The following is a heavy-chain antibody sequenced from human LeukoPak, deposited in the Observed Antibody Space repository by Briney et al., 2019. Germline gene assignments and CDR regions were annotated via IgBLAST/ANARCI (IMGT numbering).Heavy chain of an antibody. V-gene: IGHV1-2*02. D-gene: IGHD3-22*01. Sequence: GASVKVSCKASGYTFTDYYMHWVRQAPGQGLEWMGWINPNSGGTNYAQKFQGRVTMTRDMSISTAYMELSRLRSDDTAVYYCARVYLGVYYYGSSGYSHLDYWGQGTLVTVSS. CDR3: ARVYLGVYYYGSSGYSHLDY. CDR1: GYTFTDYY. CDR2: INPNSGGT. J-gene: IGHJ4*02.